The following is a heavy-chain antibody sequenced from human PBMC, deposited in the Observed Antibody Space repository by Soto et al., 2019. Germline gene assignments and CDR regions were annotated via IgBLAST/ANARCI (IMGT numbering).Heavy chain of an antibody. D-gene: IGHD5-12*01. V-gene: IGHV3-33*03. Sequence: HPGGSLRLSCAASGFTFRSYGMDWVRQAPGKGLEWVAIIWYDGSNKYYADSVKGRFAISRDNSKNTLYLEMNSLRAEDTAVYYCVTDSGRYNYNTGYPTFDYWSQGALVTVSS. CDR1: GFTFRSYG. CDR3: VTDSGRYNYNTGYPTFDY. J-gene: IGHJ4*02. CDR2: IWYDGSNK.